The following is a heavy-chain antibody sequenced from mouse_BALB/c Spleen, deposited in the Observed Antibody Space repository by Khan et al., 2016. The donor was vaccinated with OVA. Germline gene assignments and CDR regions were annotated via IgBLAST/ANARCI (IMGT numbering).Heavy chain of an antibody. CDR2: IYWDDDK. CDR1: GFSLSSSGMG. D-gene: IGHD2-3*01. Sequence: QVTLKESGPGILQPSQTLSLTCSFSGFSLSSSGMGVNWIRQPSGKGLEWLAHIYWDDDKRHNPFLKSRLTIFRDTSRNQVFLKITSVETEDTATYCCARSPWLLRYAMDYWGQGTSVTVSS. CDR3: ARSPWLLRYAMDY. J-gene: IGHJ4*01. V-gene: IGHV8-12*01.